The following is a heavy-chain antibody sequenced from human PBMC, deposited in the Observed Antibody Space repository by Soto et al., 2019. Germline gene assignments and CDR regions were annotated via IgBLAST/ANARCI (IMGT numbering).Heavy chain of an antibody. J-gene: IGHJ3*02. CDR3: AKEVRYYYDSSGVDAFDI. CDR1: GFTFSSYG. D-gene: IGHD3-22*01. V-gene: IGHV3-30*18. CDR2: ISYGGSDQ. Sequence: QVQLVESGGGVVQPGRSLRLSCAASGFTFSSYGMHWVRQAPGKGLEWVAVISYGGSDQYYADSGKGRYTISRDNSTNTVYLQMNSMRAEDTAVYYCAKEVRYYYDSSGVDAFDIWGQGTMVTVSS.